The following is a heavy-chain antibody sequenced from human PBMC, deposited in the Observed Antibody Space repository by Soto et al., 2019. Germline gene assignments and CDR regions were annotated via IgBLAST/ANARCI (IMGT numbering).Heavy chain of an antibody. Sequence: VPLVESGGGLVQTGGSLRLSCAASGFTFSGYSMNWVRQAPGKGLEWVSYVSSLSSPRYYAESVEGRFIISRDNAKNSLYLQMNSLRDEDTAVYFCAREDILGARSFDYWGQGTLVTVSS. J-gene: IGHJ4*02. CDR2: VSSLSSPR. CDR1: GFTFSGYS. V-gene: IGHV3-48*02. CDR3: AREDILGARSFDY. D-gene: IGHD1-26*01.